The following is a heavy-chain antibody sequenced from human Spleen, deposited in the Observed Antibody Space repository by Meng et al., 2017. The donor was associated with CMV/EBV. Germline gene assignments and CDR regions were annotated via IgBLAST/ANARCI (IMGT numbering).Heavy chain of an antibody. CDR2: IHHSGST. CDR3: ARKRGYYQYYGMDV. Sequence: SETLSLTCAVSGGSISSSNWWSWVRQSPGKGLEWIGEIHHSGSTNYNPSFKSRVTISLDKSKNQFSLKLSSVTAADTAVYYCARKRGYYQYYGMDVWGQGTTVTVSS. J-gene: IGHJ6*02. V-gene: IGHV4-4*02. CDR1: GGSISSSNW. D-gene: IGHD3-10*01.